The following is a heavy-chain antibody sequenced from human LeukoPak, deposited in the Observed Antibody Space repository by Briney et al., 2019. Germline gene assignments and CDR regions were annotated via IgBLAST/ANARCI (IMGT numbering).Heavy chain of an antibody. CDR1: GYTFTSYA. CDR2: NSAGNGNT. D-gene: IGHD1-26*01. CDR3: ARDSGSGNNDY. Sequence: ASVKVSCKASGYTFTSYAIHWVRQAPGQRLEWMGWNSAGNGNTKYSQNFQGRVTFISNTSATTAFMELGSLRSEDAAVYYCARDSGSGNNDYWGQGTLVTVSS. J-gene: IGHJ4*02. V-gene: IGHV1-3*01.